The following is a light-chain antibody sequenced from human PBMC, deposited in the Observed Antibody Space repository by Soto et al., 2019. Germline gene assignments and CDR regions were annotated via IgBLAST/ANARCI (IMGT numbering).Light chain of an antibody. CDR1: SSDVGAYDY. CDR3: SSYTTRNTWV. J-gene: IGLJ3*02. CDR2: EVS. Sequence: QSALTQPASVSGSPGQSITISCTGTSSDVGAYDYVSWYQQHPGKAPKFMLYEVSNRPSGLSNRFSGSKSGNTASLTISGLQAEDEADYYCSSYTTRNTWVFGGGTKVTVL. V-gene: IGLV2-14*01.